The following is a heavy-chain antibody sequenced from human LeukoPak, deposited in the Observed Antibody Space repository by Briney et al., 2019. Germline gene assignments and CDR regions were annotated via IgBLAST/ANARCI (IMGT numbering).Heavy chain of an antibody. CDR3: ARHRLLHDY. V-gene: IGHV4-38-2*02. Sequence: PSETLSLTCTVSGYSISSGYYWSWIRQPPGKGLEWIGEINHSGSTNYNPSLKSRVTISVDTSKNQFSLKLSSVTAADTAVYYCARHRLLHDYWGREPWSPPPQ. J-gene: IGHJ4*02. CDR1: GYSISSGYY. CDR2: INHSGST. D-gene: IGHD3-22*01.